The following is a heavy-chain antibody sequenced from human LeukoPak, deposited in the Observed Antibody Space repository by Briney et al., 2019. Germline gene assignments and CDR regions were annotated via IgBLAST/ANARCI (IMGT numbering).Heavy chain of an antibody. V-gene: IGHV4-34*01. CDR2: INDGGTT. CDR3: ASSFYSNYDKWFDP. D-gene: IGHD4-11*01. J-gene: IGHJ5*02. CDR1: GASFSGYY. Sequence: SETLSLTCVVYGASFSGYYWSWVRQPPGKGLECLGEINDGGTTNYNPSLKSRVSISIDRSKNHFYLIVTSVTAADTATYYCASSFYSNYDKWFDPWGQGTLVTVSS.